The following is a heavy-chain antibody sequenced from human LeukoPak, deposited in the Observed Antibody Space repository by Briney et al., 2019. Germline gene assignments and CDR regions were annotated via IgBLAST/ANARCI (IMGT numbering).Heavy chain of an antibody. CDR2: IYYDGTT. CDR1: GDSIISTTYY. Sequence: PSETLSLTCTVSGDSIISTTYYWAWIRQPPGTGLEWIGNIYYDGTTYYSPSLKSRLTISIDTSKNQFSLKVNSVTAADTALYYSARHQSSAIDYWGQGTLVTVSS. D-gene: IGHD6-19*01. J-gene: IGHJ4*02. V-gene: IGHV4-39*01. CDR3: ARHQSSAIDY.